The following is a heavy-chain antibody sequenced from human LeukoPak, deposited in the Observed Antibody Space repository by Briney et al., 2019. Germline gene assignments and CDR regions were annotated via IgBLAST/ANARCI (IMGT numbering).Heavy chain of an antibody. Sequence: GGSLRLSCAASGFTFSDYYMSWIRQAPGKGLEWVSYISSSGSTIYYADSVKGRFTISRDNSKNTLFLQMNSLRAEDTAVYYCAKAPRRITMIVVVITNDAFDIWGQGTMVTVSS. J-gene: IGHJ3*02. D-gene: IGHD3-22*01. CDR1: GFTFSDYY. CDR2: ISSSGSTI. V-gene: IGHV3-11*01. CDR3: AKAPRRITMIVVVITNDAFDI.